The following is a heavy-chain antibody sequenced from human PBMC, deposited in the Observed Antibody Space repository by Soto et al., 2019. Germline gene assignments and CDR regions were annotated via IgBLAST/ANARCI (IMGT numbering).Heavy chain of an antibody. CDR1: GFTFSSYG. CDR3: AKGLVVVAATHYFDY. Sequence: XVSLRLSCAASGFTFSSYGMHWVRQAPGKGLEWVAVISYDGSNKYYADSVKGRFTISRDNSKNTLYLQMNSLRAEDTAVYYCAKGLVVVAATHYFDYWGQGTLVTVSS. V-gene: IGHV3-30*18. J-gene: IGHJ4*02. CDR2: ISYDGSNK. D-gene: IGHD2-15*01.